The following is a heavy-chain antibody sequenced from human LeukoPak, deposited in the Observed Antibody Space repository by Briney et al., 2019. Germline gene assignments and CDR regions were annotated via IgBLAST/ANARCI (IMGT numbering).Heavy chain of an antibody. CDR1: GASFSSYY. CDR3: ARLKATVSIHAYFDS. D-gene: IGHD4-17*01. Sequence: PSQTLSLTRTVSGASFSSYYWSSIRQPPGNGLGWLGYIDHKGSTNDNPSLKVRGSISSATSKNQFSLELSSVSAADTAVYYCARLKATVSIHAYFDSWGQGTLVTVSS. J-gene: IGHJ4*02. V-gene: IGHV4-59*01. CDR2: IDHKGST.